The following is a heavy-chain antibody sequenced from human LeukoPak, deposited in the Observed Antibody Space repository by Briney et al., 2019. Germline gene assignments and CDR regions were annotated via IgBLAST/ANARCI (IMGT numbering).Heavy chain of an antibody. J-gene: IGHJ4*02. CDR1: GFTVTSNY. V-gene: IGHV3-66*01. Sequence: GGSLRLSCTVSGFTVTSNYMTWVRQAPGKGLEWVSVIYTDGKTYYADSVKGRFSISRDNSKNTLFLQMKSLRAEDTAVYFCARLDREGYYFPYYFDYWGQGTRVSVSS. CDR3: ARLDREGYYFPYYFDY. CDR2: IYTDGKT. D-gene: IGHD5-24*01.